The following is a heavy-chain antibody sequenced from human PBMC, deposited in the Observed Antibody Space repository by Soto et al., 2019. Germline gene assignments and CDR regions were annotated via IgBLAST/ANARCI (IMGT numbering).Heavy chain of an antibody. D-gene: IGHD6-25*01. CDR3: ARYTSELGIAAEGCFDP. V-gene: IGHV4-61*01. Sequence: QVQLQESGPGLVKPSETLSLTCTVSGGSVSSGSYYWSWIRQPPGKGLEWIGYIYYSGSTNYNPSLKSRVTISVDTSKSQFSLTLSSVAAADTAVYYCARYTSELGIAAEGCFDPWGQRTLVTVSS. CDR2: IYYSGST. CDR1: GGSVSSGSYY. J-gene: IGHJ5*02.